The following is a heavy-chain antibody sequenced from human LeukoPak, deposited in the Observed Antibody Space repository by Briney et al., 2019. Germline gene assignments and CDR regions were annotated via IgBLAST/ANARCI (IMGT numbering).Heavy chain of an antibody. CDR3: AILMEDYAFSTGSAKDY. Sequence: GASVKVSCKVSGYSLTQLSMHWVRKGIGRRLEWLGAFDPVDGETVYAQKFQGRVTMTENTSTDTAYMELSSLRSDDTAFYYCAILMEDYAFSTGSAKDYWGQGTLVTVSS. D-gene: IGHD3-3*01. V-gene: IGHV1-24*01. CDR2: FDPVDGET. J-gene: IGHJ4*02. CDR1: GYSLTQLS.